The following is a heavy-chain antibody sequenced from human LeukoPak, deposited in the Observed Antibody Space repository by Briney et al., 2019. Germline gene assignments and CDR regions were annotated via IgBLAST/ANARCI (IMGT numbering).Heavy chain of an antibody. CDR1: GFTFSAYA. CDR2: INSDGSST. CDR3: ATDVYYDSSGYYFDY. V-gene: IGHV3-74*01. D-gene: IGHD3-22*01. Sequence: PGGSLRLSCEASGFTFSAYAMTWVRQAPGKGLVWVSRINSDGSSTSYADSVKGRFTISRDNAKNTLYLQMNSLRAEDTAVYYCATDVYYDSSGYYFDYWGQGTLVTVSS. J-gene: IGHJ4*02.